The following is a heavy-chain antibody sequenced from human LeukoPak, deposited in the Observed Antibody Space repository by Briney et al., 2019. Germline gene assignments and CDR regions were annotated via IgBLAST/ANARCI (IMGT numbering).Heavy chain of an antibody. CDR2: IIPILGIA. CDR3: AGDWLGPLDYYYYGMDV. J-gene: IGHJ6*02. D-gene: IGHD3-9*01. CDR1: GSTFSSYA. Sequence: SVKVSCKASGSTFSSYAISWVRQAPGQGLEWMGRIIPILGIANYAQKFQGRVTITADKSTSTAYMELSSLRSEDTAVYYCAGDWLGPLDYYYYGMDVWGQGTTVTVSS. V-gene: IGHV1-69*04.